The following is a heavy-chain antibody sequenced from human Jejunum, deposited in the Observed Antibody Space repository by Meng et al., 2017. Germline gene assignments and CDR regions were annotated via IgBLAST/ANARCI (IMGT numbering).Heavy chain of an antibody. Sequence: QEQLKQPGRGLVKPSQTLSLTCAISGDSVSSNSAAWNWIWQSPSRGLEWLGRTYYRSKWYNDYAESVKSRITINPDTSKNQFSLQLNSVTPEDTAVYYCVRTSNWSLDYWGQGTLVTVSS. CDR3: VRTSNWSLDY. D-gene: IGHD6-13*01. CDR1: GDSVSSNSAA. J-gene: IGHJ4*01. V-gene: IGHV6-1*01. CDR2: TYYRSKWYN.